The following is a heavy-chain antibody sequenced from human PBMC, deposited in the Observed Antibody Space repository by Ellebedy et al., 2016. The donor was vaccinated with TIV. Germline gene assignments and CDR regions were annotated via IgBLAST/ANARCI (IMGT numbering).Heavy chain of an antibody. J-gene: IGHJ4*02. V-gene: IGHV4-39*01. Sequence: SETLSLXCTVSGGSISSSSYFWGWIRQPPGKGLEWIGIIYYSGSTYYNPSLTSRVTISVDTSKNQFSLNLSSVTAADTAVYYCARPLRSTVTTSIYFDYWGQGTLVTVSS. D-gene: IGHD4-17*01. CDR2: IYYSGST. CDR1: GGSISSSSYF. CDR3: ARPLRSTVTTSIYFDY.